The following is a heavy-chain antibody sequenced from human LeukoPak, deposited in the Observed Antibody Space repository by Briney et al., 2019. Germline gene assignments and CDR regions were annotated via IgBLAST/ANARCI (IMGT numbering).Heavy chain of an antibody. J-gene: IGHJ5*02. CDR3: ARGQVLRYFDWLTSGNWFDP. CDR2: INPSGGST. CDR1: GYTFTSYY. Sequence: GASVKVSCKASGYTFTSYYMHWVRQAPGQGLEWMGIINPSGGSTSYAQKFQGRVTMTRGTSTSTVYMELSSLRSEDTAVYYCARGQVLRYFDWLTSGNWFDPWGQGTLVTVSS. V-gene: IGHV1-46*01. D-gene: IGHD3-9*01.